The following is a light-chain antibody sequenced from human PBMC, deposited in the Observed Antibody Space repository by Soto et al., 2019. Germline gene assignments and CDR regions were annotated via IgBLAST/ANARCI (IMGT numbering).Light chain of an antibody. CDR1: QTIGGW. J-gene: IGKJ4*01. Sequence: DIQMTQSPSTLSASVGDRVTITCRASQTIGGWLAWYQQKPGRAPKVLIYKASSLESGVPSRFSGSGSGTEFTLTISSLQPDDFATYYCQQYDSSLGLTFGGGTKVDIK. CDR2: KAS. V-gene: IGKV1-5*03. CDR3: QQYDSSLGLT.